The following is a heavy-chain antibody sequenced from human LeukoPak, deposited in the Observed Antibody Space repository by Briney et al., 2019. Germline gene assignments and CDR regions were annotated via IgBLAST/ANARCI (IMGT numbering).Heavy chain of an antibody. D-gene: IGHD3-10*02. V-gene: IGHV3-74*01. CDR1: GFTFRSYW. CDR2: INIDGSST. J-gene: IGHJ4*02. Sequence: PGGSLRLSCAASGFTFRSYWMHWVRPGPGKGLVWVSRINIDGSSTSYADSVKGRFTISTDNATNTRYLQITSLRAEDTAVYYCATDLAITMSPEYWGQRTLVTVSS. CDR3: ATDLAITMSPEY.